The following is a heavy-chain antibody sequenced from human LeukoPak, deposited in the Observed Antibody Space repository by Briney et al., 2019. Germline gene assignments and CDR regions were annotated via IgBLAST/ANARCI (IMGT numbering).Heavy chain of an antibody. V-gene: IGHV3-23*01. CDR1: GFTFSSYA. Sequence: GGSLRLSCAASGFTFSSYAMSWVRQAPGKGLEWVSAISGSGGSTYYSDSVKGRLTISRDNSKNTLYLQMNSLRAEDTAVYYCAKFFSGSFYYFDYWGQGTLVTVSS. CDR3: AKFFSGSFYYFDY. CDR2: ISGSGGST. D-gene: IGHD1-26*01. J-gene: IGHJ4*02.